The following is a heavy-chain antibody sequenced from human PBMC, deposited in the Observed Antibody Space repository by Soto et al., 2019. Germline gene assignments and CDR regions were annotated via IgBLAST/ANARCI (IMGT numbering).Heavy chain of an antibody. CDR3: AKDGEDIRYCSSTSCYGGGDYYYYYYMDV. CDR2: ISYDGSNK. V-gene: IGHV3-30*18. J-gene: IGHJ6*03. CDR1: GFTFSSYG. D-gene: IGHD2-2*01. Sequence: GGSLRLSCAASGFTFSSYGMHWVRQAPGKGLEWVAVISYDGSNKYYADSVKGRFTISRDNSKNTLYLQMNSLRAEDTAVYYCAKDGEDIRYCSSTSCYGGGDYYYYYYMDVWGKGTTVTVSS.